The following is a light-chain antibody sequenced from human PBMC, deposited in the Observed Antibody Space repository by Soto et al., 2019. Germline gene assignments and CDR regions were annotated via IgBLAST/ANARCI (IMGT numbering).Light chain of an antibody. CDR1: QRVVSK. CDR3: QAYYHWPRSN. J-gene: IGKJ4*01. V-gene: IGKV3-15*01. CDR2: GAS. Sequence: EIVRTQSPATLYVCPGERTTLSCRARQRVVSKLAWYQQKPCQPPRLLIYGASTRATGIPDRFSGRGSGTAFTLTISSLQSADSAFYSCQAYYHWPRSNFRGGTKV.